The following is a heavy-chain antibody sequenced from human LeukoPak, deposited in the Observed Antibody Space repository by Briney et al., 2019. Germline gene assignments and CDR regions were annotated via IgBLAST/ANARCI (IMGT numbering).Heavy chain of an antibody. CDR2: INPSGGST. D-gene: IGHD1-26*01. CDR1: GYSFTSYY. CDR3: ARSSAYYNEADI. J-gene: IGHJ3*02. Sequence: ASVKVSCKTSGYSFTSYYIHWVRQAPGQGLERMGIINPSGGSTTYAQKFQGRLTMASDTSTSTVYMELSSLRSEDTAMYYCARSSAYYNEADIWGQGTMVTVSS. V-gene: IGHV1-46*01.